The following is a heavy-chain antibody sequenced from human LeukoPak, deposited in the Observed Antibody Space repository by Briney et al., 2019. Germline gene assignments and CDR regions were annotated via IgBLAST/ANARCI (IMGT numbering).Heavy chain of an antibody. D-gene: IGHD1-1*01. V-gene: IGHV3-53*01. CDR1: GFTVSSNY. CDR3: ARGSQLVFDY. J-gene: IGHJ4*02. CDR2: IYTGGST. Sequence: GGSLRLSCAASGFTVSSNYMTWVRQAPGKGLEWVSVIYTGGSTSYADSVKGRFTISRDNSKNTLYLQMNSLRAKDTAVYYCARGSQLVFDYWGQGTLVTVSS.